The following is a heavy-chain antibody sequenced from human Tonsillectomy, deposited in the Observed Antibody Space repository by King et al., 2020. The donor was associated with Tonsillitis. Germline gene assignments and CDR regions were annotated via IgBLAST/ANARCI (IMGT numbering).Heavy chain of an antibody. Sequence: QLQLQESGPGLVEPSGTLSLTCAVSGASISSGNWWTWVRQPPGKGLEWIGEISHTGSTNYNPSLKSRVTVSADKSKNEFSLKLSSVTAADTAVYYCAVRLTVTTWGQGTLVTVSS. V-gene: IGHV4-4*02. D-gene: IGHD4-17*01. CDR2: ISHTGST. J-gene: IGHJ1*01. CDR1: GASISSGNW. CDR3: AVRLTVTT.